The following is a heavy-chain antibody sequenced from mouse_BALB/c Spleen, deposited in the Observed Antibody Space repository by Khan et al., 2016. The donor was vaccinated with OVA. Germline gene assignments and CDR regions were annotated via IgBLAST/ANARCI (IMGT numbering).Heavy chain of an antibody. Sequence: EVQLQESGAELVKPAASLKLSCTASGYNIKDIYIHWVKQRPEKGLERIRRTDPANGNTKYDPKFQGKATITADTFSNTAYLQLSSLTSEDTAVYYCRISTINAWGQGTTLTVSS. CDR2: TDPANGNT. J-gene: IGHJ2*01. CDR3: RISTINA. CDR1: GYNIKDIY. V-gene: IGHV14-3*02.